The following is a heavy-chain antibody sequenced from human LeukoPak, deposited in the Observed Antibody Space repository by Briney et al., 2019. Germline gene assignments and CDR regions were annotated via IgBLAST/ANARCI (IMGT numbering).Heavy chain of an antibody. Sequence: PSETLSLTCTVSGGSISTYYWSWIRQPAGKGLEWIGRIQSSGRTNYNPSLKSRVTMAVDTSKNQFSLKLSSVTAADTAVYYWARDTTLVTWDYWGQGTLVTVSS. CDR3: ARDTTLVTWDY. CDR2: IQSSGRT. CDR1: GGSISTYY. J-gene: IGHJ4*02. V-gene: IGHV4-4*07. D-gene: IGHD5-18*01.